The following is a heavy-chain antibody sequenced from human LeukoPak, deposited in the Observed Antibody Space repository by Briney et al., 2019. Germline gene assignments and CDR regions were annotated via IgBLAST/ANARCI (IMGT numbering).Heavy chain of an antibody. CDR3: AREGDTALDY. CDR1: GFTFSSYA. Sequence: PGGSLRLSCAASGFTFSSYAMHWVRQAPGKGLEWVAVISYDGSNKYYADSVKGRFTISRDNSKNTLYLQMNSLRAEDTAVYYCAREGDTALDYWGQGTLVTVSS. V-gene: IGHV3-30-3*01. CDR2: ISYDGSNK. D-gene: IGHD5-18*01. J-gene: IGHJ4*02.